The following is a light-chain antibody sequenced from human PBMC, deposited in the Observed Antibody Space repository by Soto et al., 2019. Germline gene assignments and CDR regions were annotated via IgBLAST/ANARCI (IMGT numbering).Light chain of an antibody. Sequence: EIVLTQSPGTLSLSPGERATLSCRASQSVSSSSLAWYQQKPDQAPRLLIYGASSRATGIPDRFSGSGSGTDFTLTISRLEPEDFAVYYCQQYGSSLRTFGQGTKVEIK. CDR1: QSVSSSS. CDR2: GAS. V-gene: IGKV3-20*01. CDR3: QQYGSSLRT. J-gene: IGKJ1*01.